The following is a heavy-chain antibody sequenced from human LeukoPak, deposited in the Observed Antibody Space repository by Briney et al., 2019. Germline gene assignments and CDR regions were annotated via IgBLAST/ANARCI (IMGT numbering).Heavy chain of an antibody. CDR2: LISDGSST. CDR3: ARDGENVLRFLEWYSSLYYYGMDV. D-gene: IGHD3-3*01. Sequence: PGGSLRLSCAASGFTFSSYWMHWVRQAPGKGLVWVSRLISDGSSTSYADSVKGRFTISRDNAKNTLYLQMNSLRAEDTAVYYCARDGENVLRFLEWYSSLYYYGMDVWGQGTTVTVSS. CDR1: GFTFSSYW. V-gene: IGHV3-74*01. J-gene: IGHJ6*02.